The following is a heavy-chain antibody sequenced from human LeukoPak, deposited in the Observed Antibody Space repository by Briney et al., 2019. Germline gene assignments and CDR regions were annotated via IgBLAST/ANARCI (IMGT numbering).Heavy chain of an antibody. D-gene: IGHD3-22*01. Sequence: SETLSLTCTVSGGSIRSSYYYWGWIRQPPGKGLEWIGEINHSGSTNYNPSLKSRVTISVDTSKNQFSLKLSSVTAADTAVYYCARALRVREIVVVNRRPPYFDYWGQGTLVTVSS. V-gene: IGHV4-39*07. CDR3: ARALRVREIVVVNRRPPYFDY. CDR2: INHSGST. CDR1: GGSIRSSYYY. J-gene: IGHJ4*02.